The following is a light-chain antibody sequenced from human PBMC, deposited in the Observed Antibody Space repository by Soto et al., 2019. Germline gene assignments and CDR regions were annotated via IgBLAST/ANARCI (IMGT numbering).Light chain of an antibody. CDR1: QSVSSSH. J-gene: IGKJ5*01. Sequence: IVLTQSPGTLSLSPGESVTLSCRTSQSVSSSHLAWYQQNPGQAPRLLIYGASSRATGIPDRFSGSGSGTDFTLTISRLEPEDFAVYYCQQDGQITFGQGTRLEI. CDR2: GAS. V-gene: IGKV3-20*01. CDR3: QQDGQIT.